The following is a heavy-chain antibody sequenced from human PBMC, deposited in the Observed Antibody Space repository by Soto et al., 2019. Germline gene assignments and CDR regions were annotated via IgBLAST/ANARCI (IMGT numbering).Heavy chain of an antibody. CDR1: GYNFNKYA. D-gene: IGHD3-22*01. V-gene: IGHV3-23*01. CDR2: IGTSGDNT. CDR3: ARRAYYFDDTGSHAFDI. Sequence: EVQLLESGGGLRQPGGSLRLSCVASGYNFNKYAVSWVRQAPGKGLEWVSAIGTSGDNTYYTDSVKGRFTISRDNSKNMLYLQMLGLPAEDTAVYYCARRAYYFDDTGSHAFDIWGQGTRVTVSS. J-gene: IGHJ3*02.